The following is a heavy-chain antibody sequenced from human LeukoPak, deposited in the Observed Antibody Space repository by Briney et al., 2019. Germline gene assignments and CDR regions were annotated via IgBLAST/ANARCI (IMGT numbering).Heavy chain of an antibody. CDR3: ARDPEDTAMDRGDY. J-gene: IGHJ4*02. CDR1: GYTFTSYG. D-gene: IGHD5-18*01. Sequence: ASVKVSCKASGYTFTSYGIRWVRQAPGQGLEWMGIINPSGGSTSYAQKFQGRVTMTRDTSTSTVYMELSSLRSEDTAVYYCARDPEDTAMDRGDYWGQGTLVTVSS. V-gene: IGHV1-46*03. CDR2: INPSGGST.